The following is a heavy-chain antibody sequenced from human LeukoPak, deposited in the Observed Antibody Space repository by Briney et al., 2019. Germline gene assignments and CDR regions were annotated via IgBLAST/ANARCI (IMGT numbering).Heavy chain of an antibody. Sequence: GGSLRLSCAASGFTFSSYWMSWVRQAPGKGLELVANIKQDGSEKYYVDSVKGRFTISRDNAKNSLYLQMNSLRAEDTAVYYCAREPVEMATMGDYWGQGTLVTVSS. CDR2: IKQDGSEK. J-gene: IGHJ4*02. D-gene: IGHD5-24*01. CDR3: AREPVEMATMGDY. V-gene: IGHV3-7*01. CDR1: GFTFSSYW.